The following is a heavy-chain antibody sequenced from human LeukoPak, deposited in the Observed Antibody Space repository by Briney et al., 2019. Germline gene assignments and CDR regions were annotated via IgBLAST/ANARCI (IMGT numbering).Heavy chain of an antibody. CDR2: ISGSGGST. D-gene: IGHD2-8*01. Sequence: GGSLRLSCAASGFIFSSYAMSWVRQAPGKGLEWVSTISGSGGSTYYADSVKGRFTISRDNSKNTVYLQMNSLRAEDTAVYYCAIDRSCINDVRHGDFDYWGQGTLVTVSS. V-gene: IGHV3-23*01. J-gene: IGHJ4*02. CDR3: AIDRSCINDVRHGDFDY. CDR1: GFIFSSYA.